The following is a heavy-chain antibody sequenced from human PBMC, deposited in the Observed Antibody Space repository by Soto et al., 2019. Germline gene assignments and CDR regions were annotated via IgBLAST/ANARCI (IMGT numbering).Heavy chain of an antibody. CDR1: GFTFSSYG. J-gene: IGHJ4*02. V-gene: IGHV3-30*18. Sequence: QVQLVESGGGVVQPGRSLRLSCAASGFTFSSYGMHWVRQAPGKGLEWVAGISYDGSNKYYADSVKGRFTISRDNSKNTLYLQMNSLRAEDTAVYYCAKDKGIVGATPHYWGQGTLVTVSS. D-gene: IGHD1-26*01. CDR2: ISYDGSNK. CDR3: AKDKGIVGATPHY.